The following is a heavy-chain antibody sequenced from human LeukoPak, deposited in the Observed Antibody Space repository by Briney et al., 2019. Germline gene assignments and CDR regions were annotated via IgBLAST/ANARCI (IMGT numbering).Heavy chain of an antibody. Sequence: ASVKVSCKASGYTFTSYEINWVGEATGQGREWMGSMTPNSDNTGYAQQFHCTVTMTRNTSISTAYIKLSSLRSEDTAVYYCARALRGDGYHTMGYWGQGTLVTVSS. CDR2: MTPNSDNT. J-gene: IGHJ4*02. CDR1: GYTFTSYE. CDR3: ARALRGDGYHTMGY. V-gene: IGHV1-8*01. D-gene: IGHD5-24*01.